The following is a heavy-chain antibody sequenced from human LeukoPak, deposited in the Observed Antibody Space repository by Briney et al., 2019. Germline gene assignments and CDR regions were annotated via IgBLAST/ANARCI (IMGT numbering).Heavy chain of an antibody. Sequence: GGSLRLSCAASGFTFSSYSMIWVRQAPGKGLEWVSHISRSSRTIYYADSVKGRFTISRDNAKNSLFLQMNTLRAEDTAVYYCARDPYSSTWSYGMDVWGQGTTVTVSS. CDR2: ISRSSRTI. J-gene: IGHJ6*02. V-gene: IGHV3-48*04. D-gene: IGHD6-6*01. CDR3: ARDPYSSTWSYGMDV. CDR1: GFTFSSYS.